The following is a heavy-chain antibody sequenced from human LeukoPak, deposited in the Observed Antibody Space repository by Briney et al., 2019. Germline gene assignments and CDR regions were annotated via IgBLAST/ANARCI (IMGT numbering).Heavy chain of an antibody. V-gene: IGHV4-34*01. J-gene: IGHJ6*02. Sequence: KPSETLSLTCAVYGGSFSGYYWSWIRQPPGKGLEWIGEINHSGSTNYNPSLKSRVTISVDTPKNQFSLKLSSVTAADTAVYYCARGVFLFYYYGMDVWGQGTTVTVSS. D-gene: IGHD2-21*01. CDR2: INHSGST. CDR3: ARGVFLFYYYGMDV. CDR1: GGSFSGYY.